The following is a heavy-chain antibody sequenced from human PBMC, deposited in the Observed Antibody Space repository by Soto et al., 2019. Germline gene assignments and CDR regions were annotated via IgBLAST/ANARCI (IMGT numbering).Heavy chain of an antibody. CDR3: ARGRDVGEGDY. CDR1: GFTFSSYS. J-gene: IGHJ4*02. CDR2: ISSSSSYI. V-gene: IGHV3-21*01. D-gene: IGHD3-10*02. Sequence: EVQLVESGGGLVKPGGSLRPSCAASGFTFSSYSMNWVRQAPGKGLEWVSSISSSSSYIYYADSVKGRFTISRDNAKNSLYLQMNSLRAEDTAVYYCARGRDVGEGDYWGQGTLVTVSS.